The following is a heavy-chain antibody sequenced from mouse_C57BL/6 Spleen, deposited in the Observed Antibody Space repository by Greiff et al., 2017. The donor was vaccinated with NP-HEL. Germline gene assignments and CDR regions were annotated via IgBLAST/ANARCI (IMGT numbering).Heavy chain of an antibody. CDR3: ASHGFDY. J-gene: IGHJ2*01. CDR1: GFTFSSYG. Sequence: EVNVVESGGDLVKPGGSLKLSCAASGFTFSSYGMSWVRQTPDKRLEWVATISSGGSYTYYPDSVKGRFTISRDNAKNTLYLQMSSLKSEDTAMYYCASHGFDYWGQGTTLTVSS. V-gene: IGHV5-6*01. CDR2: ISSGGSYT.